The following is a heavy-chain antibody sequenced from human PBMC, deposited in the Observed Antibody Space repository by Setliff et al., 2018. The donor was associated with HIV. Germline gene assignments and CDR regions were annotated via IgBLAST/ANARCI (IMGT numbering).Heavy chain of an antibody. CDR3: DRRGVPQQIDLDS. CDR2: INPSGGST. CDR1: GYTFTSYY. D-gene: IGHD3-10*01. Sequence: GASVKVSCKASGYTFTSYYIHWVRQAPGQGLEWMGRINPSGGSTSYAQKFQGRVTMTRDTSTSTVYMELSSLRSEDTAMYYCDRRGVPQQIDLDSWGHGTLVTVSS. J-gene: IGHJ5*01. V-gene: IGHV1-46*01.